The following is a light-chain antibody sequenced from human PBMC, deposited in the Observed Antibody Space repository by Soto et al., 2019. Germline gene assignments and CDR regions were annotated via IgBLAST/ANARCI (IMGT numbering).Light chain of an antibody. V-gene: IGLV2-14*01. CDR2: EDS. CDR1: TSDVDGYNF. CDR3: NSYTSSSTPWL. Sequence: QSALTQPASVSGSPGQSITISCTGTTSDVDGYNFVSWYQQHPGKAPKLMIYEDSHRPSGVSNRFSGSKSGNTASLTISGLQAEDEADYYCNSYTSSSTPWLFGGGTK. J-gene: IGLJ3*02.